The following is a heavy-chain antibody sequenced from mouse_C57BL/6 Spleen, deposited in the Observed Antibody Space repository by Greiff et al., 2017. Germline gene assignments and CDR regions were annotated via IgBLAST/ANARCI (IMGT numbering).Heavy chain of an antibody. V-gene: IGHV1-55*01. CDR2: IYPGSGST. Sequence: QVQLQQPGAELVKPGASVKMSCKASGYTFTSYWITWVKQRPGQGLEWIGDIYPGSGSTNYNEKFKSKATLTVDTSSSTAYMQLSSLTSEDSAVYYCARGNDYDVDYAMDYWGQGTSVTVSS. CDR1: GYTFTSYW. CDR3: ARGNDYDVDYAMDY. J-gene: IGHJ4*01. D-gene: IGHD2-4*01.